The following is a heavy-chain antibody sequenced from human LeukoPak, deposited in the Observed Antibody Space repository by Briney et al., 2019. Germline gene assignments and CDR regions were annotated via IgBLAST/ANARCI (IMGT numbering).Heavy chain of an antibody. J-gene: IGHJ4*02. V-gene: IGHV1-69*04. CDR3: AREVGAVAGTYYFDY. CDR1: GGTFSSYA. CDR2: IIPILGIA. Sequence: SVKVSCKASGGTFSSYAISWVRQAPGQGLEWMGRIIPILGIANYAQKFQGRVTITADKSTSTAYMELSSLRSEDTAVYYCAREVGAVAGTYYFDYWGQGTLVTVSS. D-gene: IGHD6-19*01.